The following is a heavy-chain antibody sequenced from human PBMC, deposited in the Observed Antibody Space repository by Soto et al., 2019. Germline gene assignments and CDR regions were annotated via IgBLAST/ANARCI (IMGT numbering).Heavy chain of an antibody. D-gene: IGHD6-13*01. V-gene: IGHV1-69*13. CDR2: IIPIFGTA. Sequence: GASVKVSCKASGGTFRSSAINWVRQAPGQGLEWMGGIIPIFGTANYAQQFQGRVTITADESTSTAYMELSSLRSEDTAVYYCARDVERLEQLVSLTKTYYYYGMDVWGQGTTVTVSS. CDR1: GGTFRSSA. J-gene: IGHJ6*02. CDR3: ARDVERLEQLVSLTKTYYYYGMDV.